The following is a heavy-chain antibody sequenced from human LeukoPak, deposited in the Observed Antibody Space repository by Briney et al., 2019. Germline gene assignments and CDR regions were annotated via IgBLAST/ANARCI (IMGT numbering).Heavy chain of an antibody. Sequence: GGSLRLSCAASGFTFSTYSMNWVRQAPGKGLEWVSSISSSSSYIYYADSVKGRFTISRDNAKNSLYLQMNSLRAEDTAVYYCAREAKQWLASFDYWGQGTLVTVSS. CDR3: AREAKQWLASFDY. D-gene: IGHD6-19*01. J-gene: IGHJ4*02. CDR2: ISSSSSYI. CDR1: GFTFSTYS. V-gene: IGHV3-21*01.